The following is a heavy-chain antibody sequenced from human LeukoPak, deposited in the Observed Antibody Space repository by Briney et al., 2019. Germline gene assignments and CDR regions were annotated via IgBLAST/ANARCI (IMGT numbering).Heavy chain of an antibody. CDR2: VKQDGTEK. V-gene: IGHV3-7*01. CDR3: AGAGGTSWADY. J-gene: IGHJ4*02. CDR1: GFTFSDYW. Sequence: GGSLRLSCEGSGFTFSDYWMTWVRQAPGKGLEWVANVKQDGTEKFYVDSVKGRFTISRDNGKNSLYLQMNSLRVEDTAIYYCAGAGGTSWADYWGQGTLVTVSS. D-gene: IGHD6-13*01.